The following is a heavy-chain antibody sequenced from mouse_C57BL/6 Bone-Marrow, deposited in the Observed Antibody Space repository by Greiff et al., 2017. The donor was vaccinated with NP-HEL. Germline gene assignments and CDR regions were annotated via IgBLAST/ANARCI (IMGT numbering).Heavy chain of an antibody. V-gene: IGHV1-53*01. CDR3: VRKQIRDAMDY. Sequence: QVQLQQPGTELVKPGASVKLSCKASGYNFTSYWMHWVKQRPGQGLEWIGNINPSNGGTNYNEKFKSKATLTVDKSSSTAYMQLSSQTSEDSAVYYCVRKQIRDAMDYWGQGTSVTVSS. CDR1: GYNFTSYW. J-gene: IGHJ4*01. CDR2: INPSNGGT.